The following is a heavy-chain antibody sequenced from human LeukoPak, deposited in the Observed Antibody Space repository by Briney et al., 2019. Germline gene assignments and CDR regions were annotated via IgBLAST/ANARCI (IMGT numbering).Heavy chain of an antibody. CDR3: ARAKSLVAMDV. J-gene: IGHJ6*03. CDR1: GFTFSDHY. V-gene: IGHV3-72*01. Sequence: PGGSLRLSCAASGFTFSDHYMDWVRQAPGKGLEWVGRSRNRISTEYAASVKGRFTISRDDSKNSLYLEMNSLKTEDTAVYFCARAKSLVAMDVWGKGTTVTVSS. CDR2: SRNRIST.